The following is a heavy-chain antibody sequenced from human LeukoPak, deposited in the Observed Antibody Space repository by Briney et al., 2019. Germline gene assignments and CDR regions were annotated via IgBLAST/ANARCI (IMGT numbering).Heavy chain of an antibody. V-gene: IGHV1-3*04. J-gene: IGHJ5*02. D-gene: IGHD2-2*01. CDR2: INTGNGNT. CDR3: ASGGYCGDTSCYPNYFDP. Sequence: ASVKVSCKASGYTFTNYVIYWVRQAPGQGLEWMGWINTGNGNTRYSQKFQDRVTITRDTSASTAYMELSSLRSEDTAVYYCASGGYCGDTSCYPNYFDPWGQGTLVTVSS. CDR1: GYTFTNYV.